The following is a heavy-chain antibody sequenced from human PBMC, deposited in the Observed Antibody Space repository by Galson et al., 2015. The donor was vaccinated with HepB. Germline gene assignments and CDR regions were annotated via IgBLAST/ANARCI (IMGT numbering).Heavy chain of an antibody. CDR3: ARKRRPYCGGDCYLDY. J-gene: IGHJ4*02. Sequence: SLRLSCAASGFTFSSYGMHWVRQAPGKGLEWVAVIWYDGSNKYYADSVKGRFTISRDNSKNTLHLQMNSLRAEDTAVYYCARKRRPYCGGDCYLDYWGQGTLVTVSS. V-gene: IGHV3-33*08. CDR2: IWYDGSNK. CDR1: GFTFSSYG. D-gene: IGHD2-21*02.